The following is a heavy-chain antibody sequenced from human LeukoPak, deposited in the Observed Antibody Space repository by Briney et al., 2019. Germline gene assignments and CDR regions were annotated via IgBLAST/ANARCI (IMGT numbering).Heavy chain of an antibody. CDR3: ASRSTSRGSPFDY. J-gene: IGHJ4*02. CDR1: GVTISSSNYY. D-gene: IGHD1-26*01. Sequence: SETPSLTCTVSGVTISSSNYYWDWIRQPPGKGLEWIGSVYYSGSAYYNPSLKSRLTISVDTSMNQFSLKLTSVTAADTAVYYCASRSTSRGSPFDYWGQGTLVTVSS. CDR2: VYYSGSA. V-gene: IGHV4-39*01.